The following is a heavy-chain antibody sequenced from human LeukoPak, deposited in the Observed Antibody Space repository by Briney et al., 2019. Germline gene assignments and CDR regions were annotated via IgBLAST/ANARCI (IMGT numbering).Heavy chain of an antibody. V-gene: IGHV3-33*08. D-gene: IGHD3-10*01. Sequence: GGSLRLSCAASGVIFSDNYISGIRQGPGKGLGWGAVIWYDVSNKHNAAPFKGRFPNSRDTSQNTLYLQMNSLRAGDTAVSYCAREEIRGHYYYGSGSYLVDPWRQGPLATVSS. J-gene: IGHJ5*02. CDR2: IWYDVSNK. CDR1: GVIFSDNY. CDR3: AREEIRGHYYYGSGSYLVDP.